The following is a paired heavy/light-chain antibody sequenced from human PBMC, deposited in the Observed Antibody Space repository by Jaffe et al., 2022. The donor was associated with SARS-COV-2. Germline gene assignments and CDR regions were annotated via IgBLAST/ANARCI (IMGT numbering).Light chain of an antibody. CDR2: SNN. CDR3: AAWDDSLNVWV. J-gene: IGLJ3*02. Sequence: QSVLTQPPSASGTPGQRVTISCSGSSSNIGSNTVNWYQQLPGTAPKLLIYSNNQRPSGVPDRFSGSKSGTSASLAISGLQSEDEADYYCAAWDDSLNVWVFGGGTKLTVL. V-gene: IGLV1-44*01. CDR1: SSNIGSNT.
Heavy chain of an antibody. V-gene: IGHV1-69*01. CDR2: IIPIFGTA. CDR3: ASSPSMITFGGESRILYYFDY. J-gene: IGHJ4*02. Sequence: QVQLVQSGAEVKKPGSSVKVSCKASGGTFSSYAISWVRQAPGQGLEWMGGIIPIFGTANYAQKFQGRVTITADESTSTAYMELSSLRSEDTAVYYCASSPSMITFGGESRILYYFDYWGQGTLVTVSS. D-gene: IGHD3-16*01. CDR1: GGTFSSYA.